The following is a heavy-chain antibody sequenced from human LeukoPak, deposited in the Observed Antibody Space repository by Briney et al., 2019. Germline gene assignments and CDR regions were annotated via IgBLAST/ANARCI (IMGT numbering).Heavy chain of an antibody. J-gene: IGHJ4*02. CDR1: GFTFSSYA. CDR3: ARDPDVMYSSGWLDY. Sequence: GRSLRLSCAASGFTFSSYAMHWVRQAPGKGQEWVAVISYDGSNKYYADSVKGRFTISRDNSKNTLYLQMNSLRAEDTAVYYCARDPDVMYSSGWLDYWGQGTLVTVSS. D-gene: IGHD6-19*01. V-gene: IGHV3-30*04. CDR2: ISYDGSNK.